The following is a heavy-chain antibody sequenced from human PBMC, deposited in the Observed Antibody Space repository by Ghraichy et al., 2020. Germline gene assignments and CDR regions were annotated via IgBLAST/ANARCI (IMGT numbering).Heavy chain of an antibody. CDR2: INHSGST. CDR3: ARVWGNWNRNRGGYYYYGMDV. Sequence: SETLSLTCAVYGGSFSGYYWSWIRQPPGKGLEWIGEINHSGSTNYNPSLKSRVTISVDTSKNQFSLKLSSVTAADTAVYYCARVWGNWNRNRGGYYYYGMDVWGQGTTVTVSS. D-gene: IGHD1-20*01. CDR1: GGSFSGYY. V-gene: IGHV4-34*01. J-gene: IGHJ6*02.